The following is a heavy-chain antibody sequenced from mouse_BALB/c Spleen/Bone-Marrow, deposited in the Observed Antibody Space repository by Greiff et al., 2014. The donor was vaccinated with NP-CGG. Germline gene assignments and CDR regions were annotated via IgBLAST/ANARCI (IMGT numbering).Heavy chain of an antibody. V-gene: IGHV5-4*02. CDR1: GFTFSDYY. Sequence: EVKLQESGGGLMKPGGSLKLSCAASGFTFSDYYMYWVRQTPEKRLEWVATISNGGSYTYYPDSVKGRFTISGDNAKNNLYLQMSSLKSEDTAMYYCARDSLYYYGSSYGYFDVWGAGTTVTVSS. CDR3: ARDSLYYYGSSYGYFDV. J-gene: IGHJ1*01. D-gene: IGHD1-1*01. CDR2: ISNGGSYT.